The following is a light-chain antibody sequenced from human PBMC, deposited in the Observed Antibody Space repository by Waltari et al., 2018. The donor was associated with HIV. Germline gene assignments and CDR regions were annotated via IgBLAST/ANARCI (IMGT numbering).Light chain of an antibody. J-gene: IGKJ1*01. V-gene: IGKV3-11*01. CDR3: QERSNWPPWT. CDR1: QSVSSY. Sequence: IVLTQSPAPLSLSPGETATRSCRASQSVSSYLAWYQNKPGQAPRLLIYDALKRATGIPARFSGSGSGTDFSLSISSLEAEHFAVYYCQERSNWPPWTFGQGTNVEIK. CDR2: DAL.